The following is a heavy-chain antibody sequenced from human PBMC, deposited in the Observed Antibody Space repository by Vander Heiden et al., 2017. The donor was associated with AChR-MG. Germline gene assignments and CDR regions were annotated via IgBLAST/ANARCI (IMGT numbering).Heavy chain of an antibody. Sequence: VQLQESGPGLVKPSEPLSLTCTVSGGSISSYYGSGSRQPPGKGLEWSGDIDYSGITNYNPSLKRRVTISVDTSKNQFALKLSSVTAADTAVEYCARDLYGSDNWVDPWGQGTLVTVSS. CDR1: GGSISSYY. J-gene: IGHJ5*02. CDR2: IDYSGIT. V-gene: IGHV4-59*01. CDR3: ARDLYGSDNWVDP. D-gene: IGHD2-2*03.